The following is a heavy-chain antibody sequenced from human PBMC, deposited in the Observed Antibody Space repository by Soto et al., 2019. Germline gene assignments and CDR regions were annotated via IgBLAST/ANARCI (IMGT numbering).Heavy chain of an antibody. CDR3: ARGQRVVRGSYLSGFVDY. D-gene: IGHD1-26*01. V-gene: IGHV4-34*01. CDR2: INHSGST. J-gene: IGHJ4*02. CDR1: GGSFSGYY. Sequence: QVQLQQWGAGLLKPSETLSLTCAVYGGSFSGYYWSWIRQPPGKGLEWIGEINHSGSTNYNPSLKSRVTISVDTSKNQCSLKLSSVTAADTAVYYWARGQRVVRGSYLSGFVDYWGQGTLVTVSS.